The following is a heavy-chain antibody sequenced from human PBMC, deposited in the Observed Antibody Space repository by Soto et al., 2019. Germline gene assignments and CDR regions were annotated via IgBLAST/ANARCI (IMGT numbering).Heavy chain of an antibody. V-gene: IGHV1-2*04. CDR2: INPNSGGT. CDR3: ARDRGYYYYYMDV. J-gene: IGHJ6*03. CDR1: GYTFTGYY. Sequence: ASVKVSCKASGYTFTGYYMHWVRQAPGQGLEWMGWINPNSGGTNYAQKFQGWVTMTRDTSISTAYMKLSRLRSDDTAVYYCARDRGYYYYYMDVWGKGTTVTVSS.